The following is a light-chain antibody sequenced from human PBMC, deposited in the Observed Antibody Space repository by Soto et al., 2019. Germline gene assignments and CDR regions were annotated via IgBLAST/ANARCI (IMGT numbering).Light chain of an antibody. J-gene: IGKJ4*01. CDR2: AAS. CDR3: QKYNSAPLT. Sequence: IQMTQSPSSLFASVGDRVPITARASLPISNYVAWHQQKPGKIPNLLIYAASTLQAGVPCRFSGSGSGTDFTLTISSLQPEDVAAYYCQKYNSAPLTFGGGTKV. CDR1: LPISNY. V-gene: IGKV1-27*01.